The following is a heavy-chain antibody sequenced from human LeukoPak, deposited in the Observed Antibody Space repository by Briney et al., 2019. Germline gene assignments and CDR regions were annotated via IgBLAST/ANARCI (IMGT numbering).Heavy chain of an antibody. Sequence: SGGSLRLSCAASGFTFTSYAMTWVRQAPGKGLEWVSGISNSGSSTYYADSVKGRFTISRDNSKNSLYLQMNSLRAEDTALYYCAKDFYGSGSYYAGGYFDYWGQGTLVTVSS. CDR3: AKDFYGSGSYYAGGYFDY. D-gene: IGHD3-10*01. J-gene: IGHJ4*02. V-gene: IGHV3-43D*04. CDR2: ISNSGSST. CDR1: GFTFTSYA.